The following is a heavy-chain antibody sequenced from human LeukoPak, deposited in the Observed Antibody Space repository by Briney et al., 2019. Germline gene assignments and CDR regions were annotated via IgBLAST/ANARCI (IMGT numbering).Heavy chain of an antibody. D-gene: IGHD3-16*01. Sequence: SQTLSLTCTVSGGSISSGGYYWSWIRQHPGKGLEWIGYIYYSGSTYYNPSLKSRVTLSVDTSMNQFSLRLTSVTAADTAVYYCARGDYYDGGGRNWFDPWGQGTLVTVSP. CDR2: IYYSGST. CDR1: GGSISSGGYY. J-gene: IGHJ5*02. CDR3: ARGDYYDGGGRNWFDP. V-gene: IGHV4-31*03.